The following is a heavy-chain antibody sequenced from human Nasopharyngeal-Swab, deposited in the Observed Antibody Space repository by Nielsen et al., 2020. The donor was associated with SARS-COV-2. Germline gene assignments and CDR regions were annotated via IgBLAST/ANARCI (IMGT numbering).Heavy chain of an antibody. CDR3: ASQPSNWFDP. CDR2: IYYSGST. V-gene: IGHV4-39*01. J-gene: IGHJ5*02. CDR1: GGSTSSSSYY. Sequence: SETLSLTCTVSGGSTSSSSYYWGWIRQPPGKGLEWIGSIYYSGSTYYNPSLKSRVTISVDTSKNQFSLKLSSVTAADTAVYYCASQPSNWFDPWGQGTLVTVSS.